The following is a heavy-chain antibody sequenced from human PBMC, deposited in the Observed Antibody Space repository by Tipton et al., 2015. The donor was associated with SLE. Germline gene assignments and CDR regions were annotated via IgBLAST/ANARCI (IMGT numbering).Heavy chain of an antibody. D-gene: IGHD3-10*01. Sequence: QLVQSGAEVKKPGASVKVSCKASGYTFTSYGISWVRQAPGQGLEWMGWISAYNGNTNYAQKLQGRVTMTTDTSTSTAYMELRSLRSGDTAVYYCARDPWYYGSGSPFDYWGQGTLVTVSS. CDR3: ARDPWYYGSGSPFDY. J-gene: IGHJ4*02. V-gene: IGHV1-18*01. CDR1: GYTFTSYG. CDR2: ISAYNGNT.